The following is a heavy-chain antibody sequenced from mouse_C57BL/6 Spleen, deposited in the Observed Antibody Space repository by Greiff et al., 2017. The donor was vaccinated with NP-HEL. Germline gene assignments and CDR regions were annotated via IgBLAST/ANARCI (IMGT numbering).Heavy chain of an antibody. CDR2: IYPSDSET. J-gene: IGHJ3*01. V-gene: IGHV1-61*01. CDR3: ARRDYYGSSPFAY. CDR1: GYTFTSYW. Sequence: QVQLQQPGAELVRPGSSVKLSCKASGYTFTSYWMDWVKQRPGQGLEWIGNIYPSDSETHYNQQFKDTATLPVDKSSSTAYMQLSSLTSEDSAVYYCARRDYYGSSPFAYWGQGTLVTVSA. D-gene: IGHD1-1*01.